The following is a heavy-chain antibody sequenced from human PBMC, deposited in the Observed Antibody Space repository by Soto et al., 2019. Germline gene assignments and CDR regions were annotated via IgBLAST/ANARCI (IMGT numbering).Heavy chain of an antibody. V-gene: IGHV5-51*01. CDR1: GYSFTSNW. CDR2: IYPGDSDT. J-gene: IGHJ6*02. D-gene: IGHD7-27*01. CDR3: ARQPPWGSSQVDMDA. Sequence: GESLKISCQVSGYSFTSNWVAWVRQTPGKGLEWMGMIYPGDSDTRYSPSFQGQVIISADRSSTTAYLQWRSLKASDSAIYYCARQPPWGSSQVDMDAWGQGTPVTVS.